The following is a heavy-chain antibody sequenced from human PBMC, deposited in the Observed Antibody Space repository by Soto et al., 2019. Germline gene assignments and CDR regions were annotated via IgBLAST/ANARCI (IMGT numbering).Heavy chain of an antibody. J-gene: IGHJ6*02. CDR1: GGTISSYY. V-gene: IGHV4-59*12. Sequence: SETLSLTCSVSGGTISSYYWSWIRQPPGKGLEWIGYIYSRGTTSYNPSLKSRATILVDTSKNQFSLRLTSVTATDTAVYYCATGRISRGLDVWGQGTTVTVS. CDR3: ATGRISRGLDV. CDR2: IYSRGTT.